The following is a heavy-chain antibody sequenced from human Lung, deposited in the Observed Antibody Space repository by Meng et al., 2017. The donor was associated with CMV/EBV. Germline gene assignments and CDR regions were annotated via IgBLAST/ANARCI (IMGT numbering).Heavy chain of an antibody. V-gene: IGHV3-7*04. J-gene: IGHJ6*02. CDR3: ARAGAYHDFWTAKEGGYYYYGRAV. D-gene: IGHD3/OR15-3a*01. Sequence: ETLSLXCAASGFSIRDYWMSWVRQAPGKGLEWVANINQDASERYYVDSVKGRFTISRDNAENSLYLQMSSLRVGDTAIYYCARAGAYHDFWTAKEGGYYYYGRAVWXQGTXVTVAS. CDR2: INQDASER. CDR1: GFSIRDYW.